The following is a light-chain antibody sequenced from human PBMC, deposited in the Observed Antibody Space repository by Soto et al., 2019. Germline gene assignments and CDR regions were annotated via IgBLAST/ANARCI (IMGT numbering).Light chain of an antibody. CDR1: QSIDSN. Sequence: DILMTQSPAILSVSPGERATLSCRASQSIDSNLAWYQQKPGQAPRLLIYGASTRATGIPARCSGSGSGTEFTLSISSLQSEDFAVYYCQQYNNWPTWTFGQGTQVEIK. CDR2: GAS. V-gene: IGKV3-15*01. CDR3: QQYNNWPTWT. J-gene: IGKJ1*01.